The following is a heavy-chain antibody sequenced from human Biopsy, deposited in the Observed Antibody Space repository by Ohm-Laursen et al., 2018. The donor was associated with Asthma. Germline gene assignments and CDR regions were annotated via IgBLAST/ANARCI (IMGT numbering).Heavy chain of an antibody. CDR2: IWYDGSNK. CDR1: GFTFSSYG. J-gene: IGHJ4*02. Sequence: SLRLSCSASGFTFSSYGMHWVRQAPGKGLEWVAVIWYDGSNKYYADSVKGRFTISRDNSKNTLYLQMNSLRAENTAVYYCARKARHGDYDFDYWGQGTLVTVSS. CDR3: ARKARHGDYDFDY. D-gene: IGHD4-17*01. V-gene: IGHV3-33*01.